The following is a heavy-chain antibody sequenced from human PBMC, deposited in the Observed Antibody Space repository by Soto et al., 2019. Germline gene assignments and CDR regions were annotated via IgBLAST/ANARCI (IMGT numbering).Heavy chain of an antibody. Sequence: EVQLVESGGGLVKPGGSLRLSCEASGFTFSSYSMNWVRQAPGKGLEWVSSISSSSSYIYYADSVNGRFTISSDNAKNSLYLQMNSLRAEDTAVYYCAIVGRVAVAGNAFDIWGQGTMVTVSS. J-gene: IGHJ3*02. CDR3: AIVGRVAVAGNAFDI. V-gene: IGHV3-21*01. CDR1: GFTFSSYS. D-gene: IGHD6-19*01. CDR2: ISSSSSYI.